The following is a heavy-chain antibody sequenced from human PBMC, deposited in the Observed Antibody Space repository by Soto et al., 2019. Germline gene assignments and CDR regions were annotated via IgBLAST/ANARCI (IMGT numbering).Heavy chain of an antibody. V-gene: IGHV1-69*06. CDR3: ARGFKGWHFYYALDV. CDR1: GGTFSDYR. CDR2: ILPVFGTS. Sequence: QVQLEQSGAEVKKPGSSVKVSCRASGGTFSDYRISWVRQTPGQGLEWMGGILPVFGTSDYAQKFQGRVTITADKSTGTAYMELRSLTPDDTGVYYCARGFKGWHFYYALDVWGRGTTVTVSS. J-gene: IGHJ6*02. D-gene: IGHD3-10*01.